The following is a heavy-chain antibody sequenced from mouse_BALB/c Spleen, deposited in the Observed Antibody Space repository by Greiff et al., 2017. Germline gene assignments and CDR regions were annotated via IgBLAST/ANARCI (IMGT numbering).Heavy chain of an antibody. Sequence: VQLQQSGPELVRPGVSVKISCKGSGYTFTDYAMHWVKQSHAKSLEWIGVISTYYGNTNYNQKFKGKATMTVDKSSSTAYMELARLTSEDSAIYYCARGGDYDGSMDYWGQGTSVTVSS. CDR3: ARGGDYDGSMDY. CDR1: GYTFTDYA. V-gene: IGHV1-67*01. J-gene: IGHJ4*01. CDR2: ISTYYGNT. D-gene: IGHD2-4*01.